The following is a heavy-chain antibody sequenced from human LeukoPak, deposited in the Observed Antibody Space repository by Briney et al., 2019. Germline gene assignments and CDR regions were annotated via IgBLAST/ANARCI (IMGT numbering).Heavy chain of an antibody. CDR2: ISFHGTDS. D-gene: IGHD2-15*01. J-gene: IGHJ4*02. Sequence: PGTSLRLSCAASGFTFISYAIHWVRQAPGKGLEWVAVISFHGTDSFYADSVKGRFTISRDNSKNTLYLQMSSLRADDTAVYYCARRDIVVVVSASDYWGQGTLVTVSS. V-gene: IGHV3-30*04. CDR3: ARRDIVVVVSASDY. CDR1: GFTFISYA.